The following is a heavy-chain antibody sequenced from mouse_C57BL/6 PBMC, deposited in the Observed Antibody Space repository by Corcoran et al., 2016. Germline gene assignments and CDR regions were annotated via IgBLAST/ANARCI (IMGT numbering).Heavy chain of an antibody. J-gene: IGHJ4*01. CDR1: GYTFTDYY. D-gene: IGHD4-1*01. CDR3: ARWAGTVMDY. Sequence: EVQLQQSGPELVKPGASVKISCKASGYTFTDYYMNWVKQSHGKSLEWIGDINPNNGGTSYNQKFKGKATLTVDKSSSTAYMELRSLTSEDSAVYYCARWAGTVMDYWGQGTSVTVSS. V-gene: IGHV1-26*01. CDR2: INPNNGGT.